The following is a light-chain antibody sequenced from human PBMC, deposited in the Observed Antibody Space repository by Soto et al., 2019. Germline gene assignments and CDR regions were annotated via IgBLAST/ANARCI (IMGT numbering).Light chain of an antibody. CDR3: CSYTGSSVV. J-gene: IGLJ2*01. V-gene: IGLV1-40*01. Sequence: QSVLTQPPSVSGAPGQRVTISCTGSSSNIGAGYDVHWYQQLPGTAPKLLIYRHSNRPSGVPDRFSGSRSGTSASLSITGLQAEDEADYYCCSYTGSSVVFGGGTKLTVL. CDR1: SSNIGAGYD. CDR2: RHS.